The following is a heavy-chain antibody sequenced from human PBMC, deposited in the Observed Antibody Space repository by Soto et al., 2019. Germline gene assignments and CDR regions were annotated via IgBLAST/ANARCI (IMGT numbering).Heavy chain of an antibody. CDR2: IDPSDSYT. Sequence: GESLKISCKGSGYSLTSYWISWVRQMPGKGLEWMGRIDPSDSYTNYSPSFQGHVTISADKSISTAYLQWSSLKASDTAMYYCACLSGSTYHYLGMDVWGQVSTVTVSS. CDR3: ACLSGSTYHYLGMDV. J-gene: IGHJ6*01. V-gene: IGHV5-10-1*01. D-gene: IGHD1-7*01. CDR1: GYSLTSYW.